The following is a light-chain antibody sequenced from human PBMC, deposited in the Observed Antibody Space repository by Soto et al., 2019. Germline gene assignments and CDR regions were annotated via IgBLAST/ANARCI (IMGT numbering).Light chain of an antibody. CDR3: QQHSNWPLFT. CDR1: QSVSSY. J-gene: IGKJ3*01. Sequence: EIVLTQSPATLSLSPGERATLSCRASQSVSSYLAWYQQKPGQAPRLLIYDASNRATGIPARFSGSGSGTDFTLTISRLEPEDFAVYYCQQHSNWPLFTFGPGTKVEIK. V-gene: IGKV3-11*01. CDR2: DAS.